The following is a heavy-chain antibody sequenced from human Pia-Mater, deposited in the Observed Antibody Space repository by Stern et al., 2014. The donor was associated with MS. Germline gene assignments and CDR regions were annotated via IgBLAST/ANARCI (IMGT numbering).Heavy chain of an antibody. CDR3: SRDYGMTTTTGAFDI. V-gene: IGHV1-69*14. CDR1: GGTFSSYA. J-gene: IGHJ3*02. Sequence: QDQLVQSGAEVKKPGSSVKVSCKASGGTFSSYAISWVRQAPGKGLEWMGGIIPIFGTANYAQKFQGRVTITADKSPSTAYMELSSLRSEDTAVYYCSRDYGMTTTTGAFDIWGQGTMVTVSS. D-gene: IGHD5-24*01. CDR2: IIPIFGTA.